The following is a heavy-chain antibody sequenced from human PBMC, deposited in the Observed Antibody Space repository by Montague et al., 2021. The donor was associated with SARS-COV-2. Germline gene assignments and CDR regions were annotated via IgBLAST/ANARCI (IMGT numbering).Heavy chain of an antibody. D-gene: IGHD4-23*01. CDR2: INHSGTT. Sequence: ECQSLVYPVYGGSFSGYYWTWIRQSPGKGLEWIAEINHSGTTNYNFNPSLRSRVTISVDTSKSQFSLKLSSVTAADTGVYYCARWDPQTLTLIGLRGKSASDYWGQGTLVTVSS. CDR1: GGSFSGYY. V-gene: IGHV4-34*01. J-gene: IGHJ4*02. CDR3: ARWDPQTLTLIGLRGKSASDY.